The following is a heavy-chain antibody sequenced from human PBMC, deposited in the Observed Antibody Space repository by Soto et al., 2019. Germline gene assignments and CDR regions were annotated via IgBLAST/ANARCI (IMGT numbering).Heavy chain of an antibody. CDR1: GGSISSSSYY. CDR3: ARPSLNYGMDV. J-gene: IGHJ6*02. Sequence: QLQLQESGPGLVKPSETLSLTCTVSGGSISSSSYYWAWIRQPPGKGLEWIGSIYYGGSTYYNPSLKSRVTISVDTSKNQFSLKLSSVTAADTAVYYCARPSLNYGMDVWGQGTTVTVSS. V-gene: IGHV4-39*01. CDR2: IYYGGST.